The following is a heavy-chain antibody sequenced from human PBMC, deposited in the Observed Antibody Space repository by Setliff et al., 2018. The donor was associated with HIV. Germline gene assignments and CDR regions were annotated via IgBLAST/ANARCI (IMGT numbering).Heavy chain of an antibody. CDR1: GGSVISSSYY. CDR2: MYYRGTT. CDR3: ARQGLTMLRRIPAPILYYFDY. V-gene: IGHV4-39*01. D-gene: IGHD3-10*01. J-gene: IGHJ4*02. Sequence: PSETLSLTCTVSGGSVISSSYYWGWIRQPPGKGLEWIGTMYYRGTTYYNPSLKSRVTLSADASKTQFSLNLHSVTATDTAIYYCARQGLTMLRRIPAPILYYFDYWGQGILVTVSS.